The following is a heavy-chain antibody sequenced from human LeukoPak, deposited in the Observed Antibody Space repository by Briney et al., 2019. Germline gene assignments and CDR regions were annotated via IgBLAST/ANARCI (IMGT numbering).Heavy chain of an antibody. CDR1: GGTFTSCA. Sequence: GASVKVSCKASGGTFTSCAISWVRQTPGHGLQWMGGIIPIFGTANYAQKFQGRVTITADESTSTAYMELSSLRSEDTAVYYCARVGGSGYYFDWFDPWGQGTLVTVSS. J-gene: IGHJ5*02. CDR3: ARVGGSGYYFDWFDP. CDR2: IIPIFGTA. D-gene: IGHD3-3*01. V-gene: IGHV1-69*13.